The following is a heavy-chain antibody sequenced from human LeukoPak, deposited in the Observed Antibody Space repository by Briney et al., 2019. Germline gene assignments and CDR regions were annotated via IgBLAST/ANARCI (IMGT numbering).Heavy chain of an antibody. J-gene: IGHJ4*02. D-gene: IGHD3-9*01. Sequence: GGSLRLSCVASGFSLVSFSMSWVRQAPGKGLEWVSYISGSGLTIYDADSVKGRFTVSRDNAKNSLYLQMNSLRAEDTAVYYCARGVELTGYSDYWGRGTLVTVSS. CDR2: ISGSGLTI. CDR1: GFSLVSFS. CDR3: ARGVELTGYSDY. V-gene: IGHV3-48*04.